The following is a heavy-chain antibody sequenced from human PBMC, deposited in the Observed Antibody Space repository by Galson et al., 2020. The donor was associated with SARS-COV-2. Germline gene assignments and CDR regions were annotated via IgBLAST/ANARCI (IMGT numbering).Heavy chain of an antibody. Sequence: ASVKVSCKASGYSFTNYAIHWVRQAPGQRLEWMGWINADNGNTKYSQTFQDRVTITRDTSASTAYMELSSLRSEDTAIYYCARDRDVVVVAPGRYYYYYMDVWGKGTTVTVSS. D-gene: IGHD2-15*01. CDR2: INADNGNT. J-gene: IGHJ6*03. CDR3: ARDRDVVVVAPGRYYYYYMDV. CDR1: GYSFTNYA. V-gene: IGHV1-3*01.